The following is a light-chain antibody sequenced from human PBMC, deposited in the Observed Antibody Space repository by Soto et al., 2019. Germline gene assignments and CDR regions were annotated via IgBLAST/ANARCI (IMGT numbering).Light chain of an antibody. CDR3: QQYSLSPLT. CDR2: GAS. J-gene: IGKJ4*01. CDR1: QSIFSSY. Sequence: EIVLTQSPGTLSLSPGESATLSCRASQSIFSSYLAWYQQKPGQAPRLLIYGASSRATGIPDRFSGDGSGTDFTLNISRLEPEDFAVYYCQQYSLSPLTFGGGTKVEIK. V-gene: IGKV3-20*01.